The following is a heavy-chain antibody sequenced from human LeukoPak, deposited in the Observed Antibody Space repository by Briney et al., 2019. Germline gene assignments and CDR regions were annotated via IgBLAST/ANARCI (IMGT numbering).Heavy chain of an antibody. Sequence: PGGSLRLSCAASGFTFSSYEMNWVRQAPGKGLEWVSSISSSSSYIYYADSVKGRFTISRDNAKNSLYLQMNSLRAEDTAVYYCARDYTVAGSWGVLDYYYGMDVWGQGTTVTVSS. V-gene: IGHV3-21*01. J-gene: IGHJ6*02. CDR2: ISSSSSYI. CDR3: ARDYTVAGSWGVLDYYYGMDV. CDR1: GFTFSSYE. D-gene: IGHD6-19*01.